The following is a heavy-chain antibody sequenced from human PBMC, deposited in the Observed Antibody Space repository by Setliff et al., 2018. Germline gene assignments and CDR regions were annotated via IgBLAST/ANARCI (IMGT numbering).Heavy chain of an antibody. CDR2: VHYSGST. D-gene: IGHD6-13*01. J-gene: IGHJ6*02. Sequence: SETLSLTCTVSGGSISSYYWSWIRQPPGKGLEWIGYVHYSGSTNYNPSLKSRVTISVDTSKNQFSLKLSSVTAADTAVYYCARDEGSSYFYGMDVWGQGTTVTVSS. CDR1: GGSISSYY. CDR3: ARDEGSSYFYGMDV. V-gene: IGHV4-59*01.